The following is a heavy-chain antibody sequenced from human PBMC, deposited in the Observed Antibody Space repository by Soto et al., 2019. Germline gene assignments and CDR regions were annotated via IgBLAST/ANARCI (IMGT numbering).Heavy chain of an antibody. J-gene: IGHJ6*02. Sequence: VQLVQSGAEVKKPGSSVKVSCKAPGGTFSSYAISWVRQAPGQGLEWMGGIIPIFGTANYGQKFQGRVTITADESTSTGYMELSSLRSEDTAVYYCARSQGGSSSLDIYYYYYYGMDVWGQGTTVTVSS. CDR3: ARSQGGSSSLDIYYYYYYGMDV. CDR2: IIPIFGTA. V-gene: IGHV1-69*01. CDR1: GGTFSSYA. D-gene: IGHD2-15*01.